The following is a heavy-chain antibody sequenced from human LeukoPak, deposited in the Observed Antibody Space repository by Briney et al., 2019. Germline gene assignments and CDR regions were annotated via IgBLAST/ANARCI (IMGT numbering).Heavy chain of an antibody. V-gene: IGHV4-61*01. CDR3: ARGRLGATY. Sequence: SETLSLTCTVSGGSVSRGSYYWSWTRQPPGKGLEWIGYIHHSGTTNYSPSLKSRVTISVDMSKNQFFLNLTSVTAADTAVYYCARGRLGATYWGQGTLVTVSS. J-gene: IGHJ4*02. CDR2: IHHSGTT. CDR1: GGSVSRGSYY. D-gene: IGHD1-26*01.